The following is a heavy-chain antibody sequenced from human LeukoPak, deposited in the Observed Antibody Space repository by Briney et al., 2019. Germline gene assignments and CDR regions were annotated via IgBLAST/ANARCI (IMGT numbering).Heavy chain of an antibody. CDR3: ARLNSAANFLDY. Sequence: ASVKASCKASGYSFSNYDITWVRQAPGQGLDWMGWITPYNGNTDYVQKVQGRVTMTADTSTSTAYMELRSLTSDDTAVYYCARLNSAANFLDYWGQGTLVTVSS. CDR1: GYSFSNYD. D-gene: IGHD2-15*01. CDR2: ITPYNGNT. V-gene: IGHV1-18*01. J-gene: IGHJ4*02.